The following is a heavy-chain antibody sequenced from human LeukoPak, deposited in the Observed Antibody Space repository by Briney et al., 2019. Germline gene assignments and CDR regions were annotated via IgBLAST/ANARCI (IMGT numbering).Heavy chain of an antibody. CDR2: INLDGTEE. J-gene: IGHJ4*02. CDR3: ASGRHDFLH. D-gene: IGHD3/OR15-3a*01. CDR1: GFDFRTYW. V-gene: IGHV3-7*01. Sequence: PGGSLRLSCAASGFDFRTYWMTWVRQAPGKGLEWVANINLDGTEEHYVDSSLKGRFTISRDNAKNSLYLQMTSLRVEDMAVYYCASGRHDFLHWGQGTLVTVSS.